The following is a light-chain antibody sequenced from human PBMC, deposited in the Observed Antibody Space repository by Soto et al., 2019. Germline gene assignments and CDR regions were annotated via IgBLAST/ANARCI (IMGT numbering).Light chain of an antibody. Sequence: DIRVTQSPSSLSASVGDRVTIACRASQSIASHLSWYQQKPGKAPKLLIYGASTLQRGVPSRFSGRGSGTDFTLTITSLQPEDFATYYCQLGYSTPTFGQGTRLEIK. V-gene: IGKV1-39*01. CDR2: GAS. CDR1: QSIASH. CDR3: QLGYSTPT. J-gene: IGKJ5*01.